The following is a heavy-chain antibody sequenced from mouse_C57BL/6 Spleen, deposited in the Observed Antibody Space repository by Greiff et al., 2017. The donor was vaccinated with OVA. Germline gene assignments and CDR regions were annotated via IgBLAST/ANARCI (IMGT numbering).Heavy chain of an antibody. CDR2: INPNNGGT. D-gene: IGHD1-1*01. V-gene: IGHV1-26*01. CDR1: GYTFTDYY. Sequence: EGQLQQSGPELVKPGASVKISCKASGYTFTDYYMNWVKQSHGKSLEWIGDINPNNGGTSYNQKFKGKATLTVDKSSSTAYMELRSLTSEDSAVYYCARSYGSSSPFAYWGQGTLVTVSA. J-gene: IGHJ3*01. CDR3: ARSYGSSSPFAY.